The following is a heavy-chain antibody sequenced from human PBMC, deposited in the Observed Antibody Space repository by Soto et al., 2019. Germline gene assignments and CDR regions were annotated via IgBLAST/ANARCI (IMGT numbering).Heavy chain of an antibody. CDR3: VATTVTTISLDY. CDR2: SYYRGST. Sequence: QVQLRESGPGLVKPSQTLSLTCTVSGGSISNDNYYWTWIRQHPGKGLEWIGYSYYRGSTYYNPSLKSRFSISVDTSKNQFSLKLSSVTAADTAVYYCVATTVTTISLDYWGQGTLVTVSS. J-gene: IGHJ4*02. CDR1: GGSISNDNYY. V-gene: IGHV4-31*03. D-gene: IGHD4-17*01.